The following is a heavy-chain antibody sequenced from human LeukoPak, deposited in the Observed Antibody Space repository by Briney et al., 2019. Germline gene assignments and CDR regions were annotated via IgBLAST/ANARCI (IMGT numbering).Heavy chain of an antibody. Sequence: PSETLSLTCTVSGGSISSGGYYWSWIRQHPGKGLEWIGYIYYSGSTYYNPSLKSRVTISVDTSKNQFSLKLSSVTAADTAVYYCAREVRYYDSSGYYRSIGPFDYWGQGTLVTVSS. CDR2: IYYSGST. V-gene: IGHV4-31*03. D-gene: IGHD3-22*01. CDR3: AREVRYYDSSGYYRSIGPFDY. J-gene: IGHJ4*02. CDR1: GGSISSGGYY.